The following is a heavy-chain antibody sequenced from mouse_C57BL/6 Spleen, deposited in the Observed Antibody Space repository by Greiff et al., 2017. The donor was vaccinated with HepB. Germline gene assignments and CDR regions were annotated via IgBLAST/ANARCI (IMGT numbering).Heavy chain of an antibody. D-gene: IGHD4-1*02. Sequence: QVQLKQSGPELVKPGASVKISCKASGYAFSSSWMNWVKQRPGKGLEWIGRIYPGDGDTNYNGKFKGKATLTADKSSSTAYMQLSSLTSEDSAVYFCARWGSTLYYAMDYWGQGTSVTVSS. CDR2: IYPGDGDT. J-gene: IGHJ4*01. CDR3: ARWGSTLYYAMDY. V-gene: IGHV1-82*01. CDR1: GYAFSSSW.